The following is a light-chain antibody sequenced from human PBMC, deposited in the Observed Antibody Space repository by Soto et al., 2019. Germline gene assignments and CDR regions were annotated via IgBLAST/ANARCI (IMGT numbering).Light chain of an antibody. J-gene: IGLJ1*01. CDR1: SSDVGSYNL. CDR3: CSYGGSYV. CDR2: GVS. V-gene: IGLV2-23*02. Sequence: QSALTQPASVSGSPGQSITISCTGTSSDVGSYNLVSWYQQHPGKAPKVMIYGVSKRPSGVSNRFSGSKSGNTASLTISGLQAEDEADYYCCSYGGSYVFGPGTKLTVL.